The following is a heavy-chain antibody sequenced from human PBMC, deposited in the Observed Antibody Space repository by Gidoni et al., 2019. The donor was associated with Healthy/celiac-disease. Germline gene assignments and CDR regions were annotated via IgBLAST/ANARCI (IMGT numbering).Heavy chain of an antibody. J-gene: IGHJ5*02. Sequence: EVQLVESGGGLVKPGGSLRLSCAASGFTFSSYSMNWVRQAPGQGLEWVSSISSSSSYIYYADSVKGRFTISRDNAKNSLYLQMNSLRAEDTAVYYCARDASIAAAGTWVNWFDPWGQGTLVTVSS. V-gene: IGHV3-21*01. CDR1: GFTFSSYS. D-gene: IGHD6-13*01. CDR3: ARDASIAAAGTWVNWFDP. CDR2: ISSSSSYI.